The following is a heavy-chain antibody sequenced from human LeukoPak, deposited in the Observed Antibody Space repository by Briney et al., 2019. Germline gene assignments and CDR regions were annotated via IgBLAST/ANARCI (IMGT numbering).Heavy chain of an antibody. V-gene: IGHV4-61*01. Sequence: SETLSLTCTVSGGSVSGGSYYWSWIRQPPGKGLEWIGYIYYSGSTNYNPSLKSRVTISVDTSKNQFSLKLSSVTAADTAVYYCASSGYSGYDPFDYWGQGTLVTVSS. D-gene: IGHD5-12*01. J-gene: IGHJ4*02. CDR2: IYYSGST. CDR1: GGSVSGGSYY. CDR3: ASSGYSGYDPFDY.